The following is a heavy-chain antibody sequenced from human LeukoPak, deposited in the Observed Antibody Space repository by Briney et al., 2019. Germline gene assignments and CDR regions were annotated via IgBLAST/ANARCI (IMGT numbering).Heavy chain of an antibody. J-gene: IGHJ4*02. V-gene: IGHV1-18*01. D-gene: IGHD2-15*01. CDR2: ISAYNGNT. Sequence: ASVKVSCKASGYTFTSYGISWVRQAPGQGLEWMGWISAYNGNTNYAQKLQGRVTMTTDTSTSTAYMELRSLRSDDTAVYYCARDLGYCSGGSCYSAGRDYWGQGTLVTVSS. CDR3: ARDLGYCSGGSCYSAGRDY. CDR1: GYTFTSYG.